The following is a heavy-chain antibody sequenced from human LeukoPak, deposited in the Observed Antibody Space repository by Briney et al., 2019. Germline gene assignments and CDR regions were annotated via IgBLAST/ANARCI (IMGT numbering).Heavy chain of an antibody. V-gene: IGHV1-18*01. J-gene: IGHJ3*02. CDR3: ARDTSYDFWSYPTELFDI. CDR1: GYTFTTYG. CDR2: VSGHNGNK. Sequence: ASVKVSCKASGYTFTTYGISWMRQAPGQGLEWVGWVSGHNGNKNYAQKLQGRVTMTTDTSTSTAYMELRSLRSDDTAVYYCARDTSYDFWSYPTELFDIWGQGTMVTVSS. D-gene: IGHD3-3*01.